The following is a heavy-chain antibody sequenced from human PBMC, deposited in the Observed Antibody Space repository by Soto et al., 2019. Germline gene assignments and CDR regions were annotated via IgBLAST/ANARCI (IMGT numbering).Heavy chain of an antibody. CDR2: INSDGSST. V-gene: IGHV3-74*01. CDR1: GFTFSSYW. D-gene: IGHD2-2*01. Sequence: EEQLVESGGGLVQPGGSLRLSCAASGFTFSSYWMHWVRQAPGKGLVWVSRINSDGSSTSYAESVKGRFTISRDNAKNTLYLQMNSLRAEDAAVYYCARDRGYCSSTSCSQFGYWGQGTLVTVSS. J-gene: IGHJ4*02. CDR3: ARDRGYCSSTSCSQFGY.